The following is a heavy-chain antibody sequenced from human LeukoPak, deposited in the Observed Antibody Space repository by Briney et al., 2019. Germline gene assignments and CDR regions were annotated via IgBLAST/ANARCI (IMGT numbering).Heavy chain of an antibody. J-gene: IGHJ4*02. D-gene: IGHD2-15*01. CDR3: VRQDCSGGSCYLDS. Sequence: GGSLRLSCAASGFTFSDYFMNWVRQAPGEGLEYVSSISGSSRHIYYADSVKGRFTISRDYSKNTLDLQMNSLRTEDTAVYYCVRQDCSGGSCYLDSWGQGTLVTVSS. CDR1: GFTFSDYF. CDR2: ISGSSRHI. V-gene: IGHV3-21*01.